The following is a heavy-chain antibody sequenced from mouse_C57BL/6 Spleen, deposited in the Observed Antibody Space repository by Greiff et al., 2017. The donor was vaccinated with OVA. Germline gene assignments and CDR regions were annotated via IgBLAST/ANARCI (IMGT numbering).Heavy chain of an antibody. CDR2: ISDGGSYT. V-gene: IGHV5-4*01. D-gene: IGHD2-4*01. CDR1: GFTFSSYA. J-gene: IGHJ3*01. Sequence: EVHLVESGGGLVKPGGSLKLSCAASGFTFSSYAMSWVRQTPEKRLEWVATISDGGSYTYYPDNVKGRFTISRDNAKNNLYLQMSHLKSEDAAMCYCAGADYDYGVLAYWGKGTVVTVSA. CDR3: AGADYDYGVLAY.